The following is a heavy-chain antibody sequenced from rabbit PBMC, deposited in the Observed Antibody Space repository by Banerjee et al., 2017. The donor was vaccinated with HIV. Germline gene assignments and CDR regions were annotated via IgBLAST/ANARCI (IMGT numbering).Heavy chain of an antibody. CDR3: AREFSAYGSSSGYYIDGSDT. V-gene: IGHV1S40*01. CDR1: GFSFSSSYY. D-gene: IGHD1-1*01. J-gene: IGHJ2*01. Sequence: QSLEESGGGLVQPEGSLTLTCTASGFSFSSSYYMCWVRQAPGKGLEWIACIYGGSSGSTYYAGWAKGRFTISKTSSTTVTLQMTSLTAADTATYFCAREFSAYGSSSGYYIDGSDTWGPGTLVTVS. CDR2: IYGGSSGST.